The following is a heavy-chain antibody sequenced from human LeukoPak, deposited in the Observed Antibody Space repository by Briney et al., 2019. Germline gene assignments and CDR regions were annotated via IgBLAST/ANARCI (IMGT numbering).Heavy chain of an antibody. J-gene: IGHJ5*02. Sequence: GESLKISCKASWYSFTSYWIGWVRQMPAKGLEWMGIIYPGDSDTRYSPSFQGQVTISADKSISTAYLQWSSLKASDTAMYYCARQTAAGTAGNWFDPWGQGTLVTVSS. D-gene: IGHD6-13*01. CDR3: ARQTAAGTAGNWFDP. CDR2: IYPGDSDT. V-gene: IGHV5-51*01. CDR1: WYSFTSYW.